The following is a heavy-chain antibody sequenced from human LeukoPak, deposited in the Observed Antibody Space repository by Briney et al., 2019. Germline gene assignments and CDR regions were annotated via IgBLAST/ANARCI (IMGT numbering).Heavy chain of an antibody. CDR2: ISAYNSNT. CDR1: GYTFTSYG. J-gene: IGHJ5*02. CDR3: ARLRDGSGYGWFDP. V-gene: IGHV1-18*01. Sequence: ASVKVSCKASGYTFTSYGISWVRQAPGQGLEWMGWISAYNSNTNYAQKLQGRVTMTTDTSTSTAYMELRSLRSDDTAVYYCARLRDGSGYGWFDPWGQGTLVTVSS. D-gene: IGHD3-22*01.